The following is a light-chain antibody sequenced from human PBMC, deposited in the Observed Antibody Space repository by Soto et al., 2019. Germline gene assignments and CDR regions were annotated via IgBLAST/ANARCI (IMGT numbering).Light chain of an antibody. CDR3: QQGSTWPWT. Sequence: DIHMTQSPSSLSASLGDRVTITFRASQYIYNYLSWYQQKPGKAPKLLIYDASSLQSGVPARFSGSGSGTDFTLIISSLEPEDFAVYYCQQGSTWPWTFGQGTKVDIK. V-gene: IGKV1-39*01. CDR2: DAS. CDR1: QYIYNY. J-gene: IGKJ1*01.